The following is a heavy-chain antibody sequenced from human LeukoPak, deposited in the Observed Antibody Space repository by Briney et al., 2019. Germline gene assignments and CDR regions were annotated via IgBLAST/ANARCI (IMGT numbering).Heavy chain of an antibody. CDR3: ARVHTAGTKPNPNRDADY. Sequence: ASVKVSCKASGYTFTCYYMHWVRQAPGQGVEWMGIINPSGGSTSYAQKFQGRVTMTRDTSTSTVYMELSSLRSEDTAVYYCARVHTAGTKPNPNRDADYWGQGTLVTVST. V-gene: IGHV1-46*01. J-gene: IGHJ4*02. D-gene: IGHD6-13*01. CDR2: INPSGGST. CDR1: GYTFTCYY.